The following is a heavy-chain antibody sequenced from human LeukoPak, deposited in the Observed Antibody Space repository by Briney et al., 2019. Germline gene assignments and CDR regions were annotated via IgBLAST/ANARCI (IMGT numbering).Heavy chain of an antibody. V-gene: IGHV4-59*01. CDR1: GGSISRYY. D-gene: IGHD3-10*01. J-gene: IGHJ5*02. CDR3: ARDRRITMVRGPPAWFDP. CDR2: IYYSGST. Sequence: SETLSLTCTVSGGSISRYYWRWIRQPPGEGLEWIGYIYYSGSTNYNPSLKSRVTISVDTSKNQFSLKLSSVTAADTAVYYCARDRRITMVRGPPAWFDPWGQGTLVTVSS.